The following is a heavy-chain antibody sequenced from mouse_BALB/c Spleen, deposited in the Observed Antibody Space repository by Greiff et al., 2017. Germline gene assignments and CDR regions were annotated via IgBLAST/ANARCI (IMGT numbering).Heavy chain of an antibody. CDR2: IWSGGST. Sequence: QVQLQQSGPGLVQPSQSLSITCTVSGFSLTSYGVHWVRQSPGKGLEWLGVIWSGGSTDYYAAFISRLSISKDNSKSQVFFKMNSLQANDTAIYYCARKEDWVRPFAYWGQGTLVTVSA. V-gene: IGHV2-2*02. D-gene: IGHD1-2*01. CDR3: ARKEDWVRPFAY. CDR1: GFSLTSYG. J-gene: IGHJ3*01.